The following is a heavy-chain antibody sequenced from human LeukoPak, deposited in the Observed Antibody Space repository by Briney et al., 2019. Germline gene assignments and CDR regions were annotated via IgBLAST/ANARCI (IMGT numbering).Heavy chain of an antibody. CDR3: ARVGSRYYDSSGYYSNCFDP. CDR2: IYYSGST. CDR1: GGSISSYY. J-gene: IGHJ5*02. Sequence: SETLSLTCTVSGGSISSYYRSWIRQPPGKGLEWIGYIYYSGSTNYNPSLKSRVTISVDTSKNQFSLKLSSVTAADTAVYYCARVGSRYYDSSGYYSNCFDPWSQGNLVTASS. D-gene: IGHD3-22*01. V-gene: IGHV4-59*01.